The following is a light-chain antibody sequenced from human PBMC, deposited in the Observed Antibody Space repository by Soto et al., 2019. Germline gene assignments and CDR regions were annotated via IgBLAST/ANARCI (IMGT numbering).Light chain of an antibody. J-gene: IGKJ1*01. CDR1: QSSSSW. Sequence: DIQMTQSPSTLSASVGDRVTITCRASQSSSSWLAWYQQKPGKAPKLLIYDASSLESGVPSRFSGSGSGTECTLTISSLQPDDFATYYCQQYNSYSWTFGQGTKVEIK. CDR2: DAS. V-gene: IGKV1-5*01. CDR3: QQYNSYSWT.